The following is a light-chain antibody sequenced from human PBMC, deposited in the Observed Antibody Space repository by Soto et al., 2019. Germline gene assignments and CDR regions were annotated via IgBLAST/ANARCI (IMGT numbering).Light chain of an antibody. Sequence: EILLTQSPGTLSLSPGERATLSCRASQTISSDYLAWYQQKPGQAPRLLIFGDATRAADTPDRFSGSGSGTDFPLTISRLEPEDFAVYYCQRYGSSPTFGQGTKVDI. CDR2: GDA. V-gene: IGKV3-20*01. J-gene: IGKJ1*01. CDR3: QRYGSSPT. CDR1: QTISSDY.